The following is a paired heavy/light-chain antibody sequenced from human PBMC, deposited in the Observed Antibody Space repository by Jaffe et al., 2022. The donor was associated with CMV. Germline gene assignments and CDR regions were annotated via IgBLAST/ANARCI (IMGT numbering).Light chain of an antibody. CDR1: QTVLYSPNNKNY. Sequence: DIVMTQSPDSLAVSLGERATINCKSSQTVLYSPNNKNYLAWYQHKPGQPPKMLIYWASTRESGVPDRISGSGSGTDFTLTISSLQAEDVAVYYCQQYLSTPRTFGQGTKVEI. J-gene: IGKJ1*01. V-gene: IGKV4-1*01. CDR3: QQYLSTPRT. CDR2: WAS.
Heavy chain of an antibody. CDR1: GGSINSNY. Sequence: QVQLQESGPGLVKPSETLSLTCSVSGGSINSNYWSWIRQPPGKRLEWIGYIYYSGSTNYNPSLKSRVTISVDTSKNQFSLKLSSVTAADTAVYYCARGYYDTGGYSSPFDHWGQGILVTVAS. D-gene: IGHD3-22*01. CDR3: ARGYYDTGGYSSPFDH. V-gene: IGHV4-59*01. CDR2: IYYSGST. J-gene: IGHJ4*02.